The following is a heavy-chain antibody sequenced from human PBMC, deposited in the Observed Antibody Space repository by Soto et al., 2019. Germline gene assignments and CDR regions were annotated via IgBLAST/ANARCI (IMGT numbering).Heavy chain of an antibody. Sequence: PSETLSLTCTVSGGSISSSSYYWGWIRQPPGKGLEWIGSIYYSGSTYYNPSLKSRVTISVDTSKNQFSLKLSSVTAADTAVYYCARPRYSRRYYGMDVWGKGTTVTVSS. CDR2: IYYSGST. V-gene: IGHV4-39*01. CDR3: ARPRYSRRYYGMDV. J-gene: IGHJ6*04. D-gene: IGHD6-13*01. CDR1: GGSISSSSYY.